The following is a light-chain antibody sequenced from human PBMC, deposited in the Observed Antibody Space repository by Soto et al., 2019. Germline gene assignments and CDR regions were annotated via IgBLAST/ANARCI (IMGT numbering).Light chain of an antibody. V-gene: IGKV3-20*01. CDR1: QSVSSSY. Sequence: EIVLTQSPGTLSLSPGERATLSCRASQSVSSSYLAWYQQKPGQAPRLLIYAASSRATGIPDRFSGSGSGTDFTVTINRLEPEDFAVYYCHQYGSSPLTFGGGTKVEIK. J-gene: IGKJ4*01. CDR2: AAS. CDR3: HQYGSSPLT.